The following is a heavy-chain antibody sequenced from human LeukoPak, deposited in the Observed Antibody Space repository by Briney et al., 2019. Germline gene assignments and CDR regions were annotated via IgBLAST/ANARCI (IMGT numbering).Heavy chain of an antibody. CDR2: MNPNSGNT. V-gene: IGHV1-8*01. Sequence: GVSVKVSCKASGYTFTSYDINWVRQATGQGLEWMGWMNPNSGNTGYAQKFQGRVTMTRNTSISTAYMELSSLRSEDTAVYYCAATYYYDSSGYYRSDYWGQGTLVTVSS. D-gene: IGHD3-22*01. CDR3: AATYYYDSSGYYRSDY. CDR1: GYTFTSYD. J-gene: IGHJ4*02.